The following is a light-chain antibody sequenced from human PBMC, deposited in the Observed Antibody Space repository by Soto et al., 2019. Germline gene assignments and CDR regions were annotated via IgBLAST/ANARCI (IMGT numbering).Light chain of an antibody. CDR3: QQFDSSLYT. Sequence: EIVLTQSPGTLSLSPGERATLSCRASQSVSSSYLAWYQQKPGQAPRLLIYGASSRATGIPDRFSGSGSGTDFTLTISRLEPEDFEVYYYQQFDSSLYTFGQATKLEIK. V-gene: IGKV3-20*01. CDR1: QSVSSSY. J-gene: IGKJ2*01. CDR2: GAS.